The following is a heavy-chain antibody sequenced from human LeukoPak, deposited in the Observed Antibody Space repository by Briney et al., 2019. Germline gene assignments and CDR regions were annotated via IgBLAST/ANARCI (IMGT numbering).Heavy chain of an antibody. D-gene: IGHD6-13*01. CDR3: AKAAAGTLLSFDY. Sequence: GGSLRLSCAASGFTFNSYAMSWVRQAPGKGLEWVSSISGSGGSTYYADSVKGRFTISRDNSKSTLFLLMNSLRAEDTAVYYCAKAAAGTLLSFDYWGQGTLVTVSS. CDR2: ISGSGGST. J-gene: IGHJ4*02. V-gene: IGHV3-23*01. CDR1: GFTFNSYA.